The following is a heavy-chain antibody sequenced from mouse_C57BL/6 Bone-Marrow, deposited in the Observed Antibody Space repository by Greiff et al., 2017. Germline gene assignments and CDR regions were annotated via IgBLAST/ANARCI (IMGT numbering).Heavy chain of an antibody. V-gene: IGHV14-4*01. CDR3: TTVLDY. CDR2: IDPANGDP. CDR1: GFNIKDDY. J-gene: IGHJ2*02. Sequence: EVQLQQSGAELVRPGASVKLSCTASGFNIKDDYMHWVKQRPEQGLEWIGWIDPANGDPESAAKFQGKATITADTSSNTAYLQLSSLTAEGTAVYYCTTVLDYWGQGTSLTVSS.